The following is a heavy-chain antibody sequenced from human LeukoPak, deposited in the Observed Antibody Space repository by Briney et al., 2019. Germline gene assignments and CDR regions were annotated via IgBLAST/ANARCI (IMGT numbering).Heavy chain of an antibody. D-gene: IGHD5-12*01. Sequence: GGSLRLSCAASGFTFSSYWMHWVRQAPGKGLVWVSRINSDGSSTSYADSVKGRFTISRDNAKNTLYLQMNSLRAEDTAVYYCARRPSGLYIPIVATYDYWGQGTLVTVSP. J-gene: IGHJ4*02. CDR2: INSDGSST. V-gene: IGHV3-74*01. CDR3: ARRPSGLYIPIVATYDY. CDR1: GFTFSSYW.